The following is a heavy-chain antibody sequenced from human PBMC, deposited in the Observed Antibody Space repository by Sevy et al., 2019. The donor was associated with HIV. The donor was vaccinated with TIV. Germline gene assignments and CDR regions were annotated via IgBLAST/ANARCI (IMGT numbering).Heavy chain of an antibody. Sequence: GGSLRLSCAASGFTFNNYAMSWVRQPPGKGLEWVSGLIENGVDTYYSDSVRGRFTISSDNSKNTLYLQMNSLRAEDTAIYYCVKDYMFAADWAPDSWGQGTLVTVSS. CDR3: VKDYMFAADWAPDS. J-gene: IGHJ4*02. CDR2: LIENGVDT. CDR1: GFTFNNYA. D-gene: IGHD3-10*02. V-gene: IGHV3-23*01.